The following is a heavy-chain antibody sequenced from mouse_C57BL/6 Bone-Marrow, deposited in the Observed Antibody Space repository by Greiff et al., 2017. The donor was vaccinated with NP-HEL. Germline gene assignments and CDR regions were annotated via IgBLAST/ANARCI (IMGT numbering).Heavy chain of an antibody. V-gene: IGHV1-50*01. CDR3: AAMITTEYYFDY. CDR1: GYTFTSYW. Sequence: QVQLQQPGAELVKPGASVKLSCKASGYTFTSYWMQWVKQRPGQGLEWIGEIDPSDSYTNYHQKFKGKATLTVDTSSSTAYMQLSSLTSEDSAVYYCAAMITTEYYFDYWGQGTTLTVSS. D-gene: IGHD2-4*01. J-gene: IGHJ2*01. CDR2: IDPSDSYT.